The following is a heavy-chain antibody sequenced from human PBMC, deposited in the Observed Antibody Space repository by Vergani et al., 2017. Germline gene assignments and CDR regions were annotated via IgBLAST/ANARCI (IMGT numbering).Heavy chain of an antibody. V-gene: IGHV4-39*01. Sequence: QLQESCPGLVKASQALSLICCVSGVSIGSNSYYWGWLRQPPGKGLEWIGTIYYTGTTYYNEAHKSRLTISVDTSKNQFSLNLTSVTAADTAVYYCTRHGRRGWAGYFQHWGQGALVTDSS. J-gene: IGHJ1*01. CDR2: IYYTGTT. CDR1: GVSIGSNSYY. CDR3: TRHGRRGWAGYFQH. D-gene: IGHD6-19*01.